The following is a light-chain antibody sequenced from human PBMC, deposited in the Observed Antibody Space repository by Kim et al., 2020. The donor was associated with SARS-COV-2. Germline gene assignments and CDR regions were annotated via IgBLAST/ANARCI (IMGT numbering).Light chain of an antibody. Sequence: PGERATLPCRASQSVSSSYLAWYQQKPGQAPMLLIYGASSRATGSPDRFSGSGSGTDFTLTISRLEPEDFAVYYCQQYGSSPMYTFGQGTKLEI. CDR1: QSVSSSY. CDR2: GAS. J-gene: IGKJ2*01. CDR3: QQYGSSPMYT. V-gene: IGKV3-20*01.